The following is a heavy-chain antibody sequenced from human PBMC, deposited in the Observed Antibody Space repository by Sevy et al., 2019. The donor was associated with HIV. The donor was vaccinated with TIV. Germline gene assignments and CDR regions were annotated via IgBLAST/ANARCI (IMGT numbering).Heavy chain of an antibody. Sequence: GGSLRLSCAASGFTFSSYGMHWVRQAPGKGLEWVAVIWYDGSNKYYADSVKGRFTISRDNSKNTLYLQMYSLRAEDTAVYYCARDYAPRWYEGSYYYGMDVWGQGTTVTVSS. J-gene: IGHJ6*02. CDR1: GFTFSSYG. CDR3: ARDYAPRWYEGSYYYGMDV. V-gene: IGHV3-33*01. D-gene: IGHD6-13*01. CDR2: IWYDGSNK.